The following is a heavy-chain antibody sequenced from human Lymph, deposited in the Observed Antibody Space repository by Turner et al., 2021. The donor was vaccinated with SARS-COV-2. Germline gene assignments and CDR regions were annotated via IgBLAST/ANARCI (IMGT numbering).Heavy chain of an antibody. D-gene: IGHD6-19*01. J-gene: IGHJ4*02. Sequence: QVRPVQFGAEVKKPGASGKVPFKASANTFTGDYMHWGRQAPGPGLEWMGWINPNGCGTSNGQRFKGRVTMTRYTSISTAYMVLSRLRAVDTAVYYCAGGESRAVAGIEYFDYWGQGTLVTVSS. V-gene: IGHV1-2*02. CDR2: INPNGCGT. CDR1: ANTFTGDY. CDR3: AGGESRAVAGIEYFDY.